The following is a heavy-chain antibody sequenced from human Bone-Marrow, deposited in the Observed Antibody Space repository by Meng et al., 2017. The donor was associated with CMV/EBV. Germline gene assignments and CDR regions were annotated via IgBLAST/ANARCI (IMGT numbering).Heavy chain of an antibody. J-gene: IGHJ3*02. V-gene: IGHV3-30*04. CDR2: ISYDGSNK. Sequence: GESLKISCAASGFTFSSYAMHWVRQAPGKGLEWVAVISYDGSNKYYADSVKGRFTISRDNSKDTLYLQMNSLRAEDTAVYYCARDNSAGDDAFDIWGQGTMVTVSS. CDR3: ARDNSAGDDAFDI. D-gene: IGHD3-16*01. CDR1: GFTFSSYA.